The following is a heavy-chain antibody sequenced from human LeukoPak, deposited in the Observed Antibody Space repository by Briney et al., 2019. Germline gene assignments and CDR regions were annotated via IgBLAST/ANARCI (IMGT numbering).Heavy chain of an antibody. CDR3: ASISRNQLLGGFDY. V-gene: IGHV4-59*01. J-gene: IGHJ4*02. Sequence: NTSETLSLTCTVSGGSISSYYWSWIRQPPGKGLEWIGYIYYSGSTNYNPSLKSRVTISVDTSKNQFSLKLSSVTAADTAVYYCASISRNQLLGGFDYWGQGTLVTVSS. CDR1: GGSISSYY. CDR2: IYYSGST. D-gene: IGHD2-2*01.